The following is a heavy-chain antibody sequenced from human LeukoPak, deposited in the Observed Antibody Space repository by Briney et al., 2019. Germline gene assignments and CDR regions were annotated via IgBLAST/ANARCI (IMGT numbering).Heavy chain of an antibody. D-gene: IGHD3-16*02. V-gene: IGHV3-43*02. CDR1: GFTFDDYA. J-gene: IGHJ4*02. CDR3: AKDYAGTYYDYVWGSYRDNYFDY. CDR2: ISGDGGST. Sequence: GGSLRLSCAASGFTFDDYAMHWVRQAPGKGLEWVSLISGDGGSTYYADSVKGRFTISRDNSKNSLYLQMNSLRTEDTALYHCAKDYAGTYYDYVWGSYRDNYFDYWGQGTLVTVSS.